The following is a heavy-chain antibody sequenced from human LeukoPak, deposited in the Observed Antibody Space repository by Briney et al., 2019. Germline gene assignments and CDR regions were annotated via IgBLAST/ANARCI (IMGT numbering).Heavy chain of an antibody. J-gene: IGHJ4*02. CDR2: ISASGGST. V-gene: IGHV3-23*01. CDR3: AKASFRYDSSGYQLGYYFDY. Sequence: GGSLRLSCAASGFTFSSSAMSWVRQVPGKGLEWVSGISASGGSTYYADSVRGRFTISRDNSKNTLYLQMNSLRAEDTAVYYCAKASFRYDSSGYQLGYYFDYWGQGTLVTVSS. D-gene: IGHD3-22*01. CDR1: GFTFSSSA.